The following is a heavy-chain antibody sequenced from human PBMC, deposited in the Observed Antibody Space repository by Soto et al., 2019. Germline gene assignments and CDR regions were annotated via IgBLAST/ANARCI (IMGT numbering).Heavy chain of an antibody. V-gene: IGHV3-30-3*01. CDR3: ARDSRAGATGGYFDY. D-gene: IGHD1-26*01. Sequence: GGSLRLSCAASGFTFSSYAMHWVRQAPGKGLEWVAVISYDGSNKYYADSVKGRFTISRDNSKNTLYLQMNSLRAEDTAVYYCARDSRAGATGGYFDYWGQGTLVTVFS. CDR1: GFTFSSYA. J-gene: IGHJ4*02. CDR2: ISYDGSNK.